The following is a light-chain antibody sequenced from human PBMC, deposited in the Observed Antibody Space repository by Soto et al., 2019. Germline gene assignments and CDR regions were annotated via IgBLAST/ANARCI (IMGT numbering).Light chain of an antibody. V-gene: IGLV2-8*01. CDR3: SSYAGRNTLV. CDR2: EVS. Sequence: QSALTQPPSASGSPGQSVTISCTGTSSDVGGYNYVSWYQQHPGKVPKIMIYEVSKRPSGVPDRFSGSKSGNTASLTVSGLQAEDEADYYCSSYAGRNTLVFGGGTKLTVL. CDR1: SSDVGGYNY. J-gene: IGLJ2*01.